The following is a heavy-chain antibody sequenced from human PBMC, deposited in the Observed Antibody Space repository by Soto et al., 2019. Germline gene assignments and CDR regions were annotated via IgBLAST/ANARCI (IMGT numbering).Heavy chain of an antibody. D-gene: IGHD6-19*01. CDR1: AGFINSDNYY. CDR3: VRDRRLVVAGIRYYGMDV. V-gene: IGHV4-31*03. J-gene: IGHJ6*02. Sequence: QVHLQESGPGLVKPSQTLSLTCTVSAGFINSDNYYWTWIRQHPGEGLEWIGYIYHSGTTYYNPSLKGRLTISLETSKDQFSLNLRSVTAADTAVYYCVRDRRLVVAGIRYYGMDVWGQGTTVTVSS. CDR2: IYHSGTT.